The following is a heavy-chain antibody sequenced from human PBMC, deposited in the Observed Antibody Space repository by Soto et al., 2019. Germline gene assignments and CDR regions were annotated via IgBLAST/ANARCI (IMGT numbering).Heavy chain of an antibody. CDR1: GYTFTSYD. D-gene: IGHD3-3*01. CDR2: MNPNSGNT. CDR3: ARGYEGHYDFWRFDP. Sequence: QVQLVQSGAEVKKPGASVKVSCKASGYTFTSYDINWVRQATGQGLEWMGWMNPNSGNTGYVQKFQDRVTMTRNTSISTAYLELSSLRSEDTAVYYCARGYEGHYDFWRFDPWGQGTLVTVSS. J-gene: IGHJ5*02. V-gene: IGHV1-8*01.